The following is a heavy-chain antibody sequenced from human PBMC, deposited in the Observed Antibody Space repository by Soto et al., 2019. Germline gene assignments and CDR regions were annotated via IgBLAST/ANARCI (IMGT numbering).Heavy chain of an antibody. J-gene: IGHJ4*02. CDR3: ASCGERQHGYFDY. V-gene: IGHV3-66*01. Sequence: GGSLRLSCAASGFTVSSNYMSWVRQAPGKGLEWVSVIYSGGSTYYADSVKGRFTISRDNSKNTLYLQMNSLRAEDTAVYYCASCGERQHGYFDYWGQGTLVTVSS. D-gene: IGHD3-10*01. CDR2: IYSGGST. CDR1: GFTVSSNY.